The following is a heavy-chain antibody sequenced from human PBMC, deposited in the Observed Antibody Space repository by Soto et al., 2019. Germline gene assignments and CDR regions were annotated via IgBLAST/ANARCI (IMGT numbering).Heavy chain of an antibody. CDR3: ARVATSSYFDY. D-gene: IGHD5-12*01. V-gene: IGHV4-31*03. CDR2: IHYSGST. CDR1: GGSISSGAYY. J-gene: IGHJ4*02. Sequence: SETLSLTCTVSGGSISSGAYYWSWIRQHPGKGLAWIGFIHYSGSTYYTPSLKSRVTISVDTSNNQFSLKLSSVTAADTAVYYCARVATSSYFDYWGLGILVTVSS.